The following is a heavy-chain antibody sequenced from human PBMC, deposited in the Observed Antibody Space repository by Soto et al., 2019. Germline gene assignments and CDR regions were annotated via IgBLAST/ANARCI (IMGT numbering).Heavy chain of an antibody. V-gene: IGHV1-3*04. CDR3: AIGATGHDY. Sequence: QVQLVQSGAEVKKPGASVKVSCKASGYTFTSYVIHWVRQAPGQRLEWMGWINTGNVNTKYSQKFQGRVTITSDTSVNTAYMELSSLRFDDTAGYYCAIGATGHDYWGQGTPVSVSS. CDR1: GYTFTSYV. D-gene: IGHD1-1*01. J-gene: IGHJ4*02. CDR2: INTGNVNT.